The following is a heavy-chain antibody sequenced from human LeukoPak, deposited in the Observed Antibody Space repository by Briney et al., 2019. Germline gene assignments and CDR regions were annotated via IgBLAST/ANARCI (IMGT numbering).Heavy chain of an antibody. J-gene: IGHJ3*02. CDR2: ISSSGSTI. V-gene: IGHV3-48*03. CDR3: ARFQRFLEWLFSYDAFDI. D-gene: IGHD3-3*01. CDR1: GFTFSSYE. Sequence: GGSLRLSCAASGFTFSSYEMNWVRQAPGKGLEWVSYISSSGSTIYYADSVKGRFTISRDNAKNSLYLQMNSLRADDTAVYYCARFQRFLEWLFSYDAFDIWGQGTMVTVSS.